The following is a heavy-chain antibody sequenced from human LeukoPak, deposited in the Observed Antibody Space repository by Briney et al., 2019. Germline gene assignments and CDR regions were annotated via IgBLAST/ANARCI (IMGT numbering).Heavy chain of an antibody. V-gene: IGHV4-4*07. CDR3: ARDGIAVAGGEVGFDY. CDR1: GGSISSYY. CDR2: IYTSGST. Sequence: SETLSLTCTVSGGSISSYYWSWIRQPAGEGLEWIGRIYTSGSTNYNPSLKSRVTMSVDTSQNQFSLKLSSVTAADTAVYYCARDGIAVAGGEVGFDYWGQGTLVTVSS. J-gene: IGHJ4*02. D-gene: IGHD6-19*01.